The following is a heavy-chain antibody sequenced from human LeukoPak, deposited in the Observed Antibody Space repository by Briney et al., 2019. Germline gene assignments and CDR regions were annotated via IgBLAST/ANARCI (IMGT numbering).Heavy chain of an antibody. CDR1: GGTFSSYA. Sequence: WASVKVSCKASGGTFSSYAISWVRQAPGQGLEWMGGIIPIFGTANYAQKFQGRVTITADESTSTAYMELSSLRSEDTAVYYCARDPLHPTPYSSRRSWYFDLWGRGTLVTVSS. D-gene: IGHD6-13*01. CDR2: IIPIFGTA. V-gene: IGHV1-69*13. CDR3: ARDPLHPTPYSSRRSWYFDL. J-gene: IGHJ2*01.